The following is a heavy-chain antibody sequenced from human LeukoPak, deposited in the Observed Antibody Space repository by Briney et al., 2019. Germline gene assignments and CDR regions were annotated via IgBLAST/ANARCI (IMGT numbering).Heavy chain of an antibody. CDR3: ARESSGVAVDY. CDR1: GGSISSSSYY. V-gene: IGHV4-39*07. D-gene: IGHD2-15*01. CDR2: IYYSGST. J-gene: IGHJ4*02. Sequence: SETLSLTCTVSGGSISSSSYYWGWIRQPPGKGLEWIGSIYYSGSTYYNPSLKSRVTISVDTSKNQFSLKLSSVTAADTAVYYCARESSGVAVDYWGQGTLVTVSS.